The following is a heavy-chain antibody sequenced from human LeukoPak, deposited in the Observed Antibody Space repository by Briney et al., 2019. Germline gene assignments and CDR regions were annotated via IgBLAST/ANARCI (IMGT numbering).Heavy chain of an antibody. Sequence: GESLKISCKASGYSFTDCWIVWVRQMPGKGLEWMGAIYPGDSDTRYSPSLDGQVTISADKSVSTTYLQWSSLQASDTAMYYCARPSSLYGGTSEDYWGQGTLVTVSS. V-gene: IGHV5-51*01. CDR2: IYPGDSDT. J-gene: IGHJ4*02. CDR3: ARPSSLYGGTSEDY. D-gene: IGHD4-23*01. CDR1: GYSFTDCW.